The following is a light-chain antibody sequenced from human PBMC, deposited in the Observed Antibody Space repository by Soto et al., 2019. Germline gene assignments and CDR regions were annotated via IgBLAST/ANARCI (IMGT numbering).Light chain of an antibody. CDR1: QSISTW. CDR2: MAS. J-gene: IGKJ1*01. V-gene: IGKV1-5*03. Sequence: DIKMAQSPSTLSASVGDRVTITCRASQSISTWLAWYQQKPGRAPKLLIYMASTLESGVPSRFSGSGSGTEFTLTISSLQPDDFATYYCRHYNSYLETFGQGTRVEIK. CDR3: RHYNSYLET.